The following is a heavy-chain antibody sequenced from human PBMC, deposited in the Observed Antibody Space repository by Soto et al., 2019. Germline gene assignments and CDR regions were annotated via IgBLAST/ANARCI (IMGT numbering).Heavy chain of an antibody. CDR1: GFTFSSYS. CDR3: ARGEYYDILTGYPPLYYYYGMDA. Sequence: GGSLRLSCAASGFTFSSYSMNWVRQAPGKGLEWVSSISSSSSYIYYADSVKGRFTISRDNAKNSLYLQMNSLRAEDTAVYYCARGEYYDILTGYPPLYYYYGMDAWGQGTTVTVSS. J-gene: IGHJ6*02. CDR2: ISSSSSYI. V-gene: IGHV3-21*01. D-gene: IGHD3-9*01.